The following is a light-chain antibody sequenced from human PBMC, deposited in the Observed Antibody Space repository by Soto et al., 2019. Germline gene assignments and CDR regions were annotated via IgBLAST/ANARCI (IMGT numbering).Light chain of an antibody. CDR1: SSDVGGYNY. V-gene: IGLV2-14*01. CDR3: SSDRSSSTEV. J-gene: IGLJ1*01. CDR2: EGS. Sequence: QSALTQPSSVSGSPGQSITISCTGTSSDVGGYNYVSWYQQHPGKAPKLLIYEGSNRPSGVSNRFSGSKSGNAASLTISGLQAEEAADYCCSSDRSSSTEVFGTGTKVTVL.